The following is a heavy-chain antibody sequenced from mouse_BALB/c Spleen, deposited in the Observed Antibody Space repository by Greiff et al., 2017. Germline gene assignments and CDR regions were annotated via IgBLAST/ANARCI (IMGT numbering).Heavy chain of an antibody. CDR2: IRSKSNNYAT. CDR1: GFTFNTYA. V-gene: IGHV10-1*02. Sequence: EVKLMESGGGLVQPKGSLKLSCAASGFTFNTYAMNWVRQAPGKGLEWVARIRSKSNNYATYYADSVKDRFTISRDDSQSMLYLQMNNLKTEDTAMYYSVREGESWFAYRGQGTLVTVSA. CDR3: VREGESWFAY. J-gene: IGHJ3*01.